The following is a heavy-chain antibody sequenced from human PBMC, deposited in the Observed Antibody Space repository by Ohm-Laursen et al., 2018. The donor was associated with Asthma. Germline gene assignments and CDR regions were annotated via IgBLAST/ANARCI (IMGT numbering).Heavy chain of an antibody. Sequence: SLRLSCAASGYTFSRYSIHWVRQAPGKGLEWVASISTASTFIYYADSVKGRFTISRDNAKNSLYLQMNSLRAEDTAVYYCARRHSSGWHFDYWGQGTLVTVSS. J-gene: IGHJ4*02. CDR2: ISTASTFI. V-gene: IGHV3-21*01. D-gene: IGHD6-19*01. CDR1: GYTFSRYS. CDR3: ARRHSSGWHFDY.